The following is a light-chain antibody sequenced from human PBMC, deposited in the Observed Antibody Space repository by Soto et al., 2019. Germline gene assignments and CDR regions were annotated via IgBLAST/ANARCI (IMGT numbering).Light chain of an antibody. V-gene: IGKV4-1*01. Sequence: DIVMTQSPDSLAVSLGERATINCKSSQSVLYSSNNKNYLAWYQQIPGQPPKLLIYWASTRESGVPNRFSGSGSGTDFTLTISSLQAEDVAVYYCQQYYSTPLTFSGGTKVEIK. CDR2: WAS. J-gene: IGKJ4*01. CDR1: QSVLYSSNNKNY. CDR3: QQYYSTPLT.